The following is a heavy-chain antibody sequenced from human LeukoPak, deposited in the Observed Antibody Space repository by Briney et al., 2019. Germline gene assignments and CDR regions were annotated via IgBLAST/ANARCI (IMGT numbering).Heavy chain of an antibody. D-gene: IGHD6-6*01. CDR1: GGSISSGSYY. J-gene: IGHJ4*02. CDR3: AREANPPGSFFDY. V-gene: IGHV4-61*02. CDR2: IYTSGST. Sequence: SQTLSLTCTVSGGSISSGSYYWNWIRQPAGRGLEWIGRIYTSGSTNYNPSLKSRVTISVATSKNQFSLKLSSVTAADTAVHYCAREANPPGSFFDYWGQGTLVTVSS.